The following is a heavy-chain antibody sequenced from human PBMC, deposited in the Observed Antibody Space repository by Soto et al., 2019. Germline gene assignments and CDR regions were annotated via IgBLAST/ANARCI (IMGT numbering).Heavy chain of an antibody. D-gene: IGHD2-2*01. CDR3: AKDRGPYCSSTSCYDPWFDP. V-gene: IGHV3-23*01. CDR1: GFTFSSYA. Sequence: GESLKLSCAPSGFTFSSYAMSWVRQAPGKGLEWVSAISGSGGSTYYADSVKGRFTISRDNSKNTLYLQMNSLRAEDTAVYYCAKDRGPYCSSTSCYDPWFDPWGQGTLVTVSS. CDR2: ISGSGGST. J-gene: IGHJ5*02.